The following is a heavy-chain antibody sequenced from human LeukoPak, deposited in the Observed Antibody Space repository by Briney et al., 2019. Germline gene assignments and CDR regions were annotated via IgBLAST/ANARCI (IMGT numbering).Heavy chain of an antibody. CDR3: ARLLYYYDSSGSLYNWFDP. D-gene: IGHD3-22*01. J-gene: IGHJ5*02. Sequence: SETLSLTCAVSDGSISSGGYYWSWIRQPPGKGLEWIGYIYYSGSTYYNPSLKSRVTISVDTSKNQFSLKLSSVTAADTAVYYCARLLYYYDSSGSLYNWFDPWGQGTLVTVSS. V-gene: IGHV4-30-2*05. CDR1: DGSISSGGYY. CDR2: IYYSGST.